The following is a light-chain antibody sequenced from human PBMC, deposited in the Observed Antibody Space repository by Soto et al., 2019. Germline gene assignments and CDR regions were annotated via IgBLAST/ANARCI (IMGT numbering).Light chain of an antibody. CDR2: DAS. Sequence: DIVLTQTPGTLSLSPGERATLSCRASQSLNSSYLAWYQQKPGQAPRLLIYDASSRATGIPDRFSGSGSGTDFTLTISGLQSEDFAVYYCQQYNNWPQTFGQGTKV. V-gene: IGKV3-20*01. CDR3: QQYNNWPQT. J-gene: IGKJ1*01. CDR1: QSLNSSY.